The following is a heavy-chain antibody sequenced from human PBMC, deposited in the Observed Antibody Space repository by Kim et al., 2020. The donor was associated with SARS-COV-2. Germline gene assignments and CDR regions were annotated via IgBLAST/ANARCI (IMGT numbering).Heavy chain of an antibody. D-gene: IGHD3-3*01. CDR1: GFTFSSYS. V-gene: IGHV3-21*01. Sequence: GGSLRLSCAASGFTFSSYSMNWVRQAPGKGLEWVSSISSSSSYIYYADSVKGRFTISRDNAKNSLYLQMNSLRAEDTAVYYCARDKEGFWRNYYYYYGMDVWGQGTTVTVSS. CDR2: ISSSSSYI. CDR3: ARDKEGFWRNYYYYYGMDV. J-gene: IGHJ6*02.